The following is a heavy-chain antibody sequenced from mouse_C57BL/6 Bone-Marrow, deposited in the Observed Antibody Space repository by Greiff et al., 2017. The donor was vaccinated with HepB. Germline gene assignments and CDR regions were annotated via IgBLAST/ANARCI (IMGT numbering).Heavy chain of an antibody. D-gene: IGHD3-2*02. CDR2: IWRGGST. Sequence: QVQLKESGPGLVQPSQSLSITCTVSGFSLTSYGVHWVRQSPGKGLEWLGVIWRGGSTDYNAAFMSRLSITKDNSKSQVFFKMKSLQADDTAIYYCAKNSDSSGSWFAYWGQGTLVTVSA. J-gene: IGHJ3*01. CDR3: AKNSDSSGSWFAY. CDR1: GFSLTSYG. V-gene: IGHV2-5*01.